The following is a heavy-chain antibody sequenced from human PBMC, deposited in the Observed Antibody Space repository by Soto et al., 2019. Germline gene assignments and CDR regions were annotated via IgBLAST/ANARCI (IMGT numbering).Heavy chain of an antibody. CDR2: IIPIFGTA. CDR1: GGTFSSYA. J-gene: IGHJ3*02. D-gene: IGHD6-19*01. CDR3: AREGQWLIPGTFDI. Sequence: QVQLVQSGAEVKKPGSSVKVSCTASGGTFSSYAISWVRQAPGQGLEWMGGIIPIFGTANYAQKFQGRVTITADESTSTAYMELSSLSSEDTAVYYCAREGQWLIPGTFDIWGQGTMVTVSS. V-gene: IGHV1-69*01.